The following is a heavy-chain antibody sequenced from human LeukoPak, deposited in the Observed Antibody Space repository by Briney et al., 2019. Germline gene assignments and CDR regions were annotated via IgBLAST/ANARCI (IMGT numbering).Heavy chain of an antibody. CDR1: GGSFSDYY. Sequence: PPETLSLTCAVYGGSFSDYYWNWIRQPPGKGLEWIGEINQSGTTNYNPSLKSRLTISLDTSKNHFSLKLTSATAADTALYYCAGGATPGVFWGQGILVTVSA. CDR3: AGGATPGVF. CDR2: INQSGTT. J-gene: IGHJ4*02. V-gene: IGHV4-34*01. D-gene: IGHD3-10*01.